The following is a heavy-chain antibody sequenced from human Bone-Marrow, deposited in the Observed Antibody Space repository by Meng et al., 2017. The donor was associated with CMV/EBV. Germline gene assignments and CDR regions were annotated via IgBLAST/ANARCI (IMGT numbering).Heavy chain of an antibody. CDR1: GGTFSSYA. D-gene: IGHD3-3*01. CDR2: IIPIFGIA. V-gene: IGHV1-69*10. J-gene: IGHJ6*02. Sequence: SVKVSYKASGGTFSSYAISWVRQAPGQGLEWMGGIIPIFGIANYAQKFQGRVTITADKSTSTAYMELSSLRSEDTAVYYCVSEGDYDFWSDTWDVWGQGTTVTVSS. CDR3: VSEGDYDFWSDTWDV.